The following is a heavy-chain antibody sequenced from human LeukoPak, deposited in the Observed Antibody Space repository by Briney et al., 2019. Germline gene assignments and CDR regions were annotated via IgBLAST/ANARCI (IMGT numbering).Heavy chain of an antibody. Sequence: PGGSLRLSCAASGFTFSSYAMHWVRQAPGKGLEWVAVISYDGSNKYYADSVKGRFTISRDNSKNTLYLQMNSLRAEDTAVYYCASSPRDYFDYWGQGTLVTVSS. CDR2: ISYDGSNK. V-gene: IGHV3-30*01. CDR1: GFTFSSYA. CDR3: ASSPRDYFDY. J-gene: IGHJ4*02.